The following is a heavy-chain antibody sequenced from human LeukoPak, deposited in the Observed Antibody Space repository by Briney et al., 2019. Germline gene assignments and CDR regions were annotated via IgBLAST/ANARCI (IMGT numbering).Heavy chain of an antibody. J-gene: IGHJ4*02. Sequence: SETLSLTCAVYGGSFSGYYWSWIRQPPGKGLEWIGEINQSGSTNYNPSLKSRVTISEDTSKNQFSLKLSSVTAADTAVYYCARGEHFYYDSFEYWGQGTLVTVSS. V-gene: IGHV4-34*01. CDR2: INQSGST. CDR3: ARGEHFYYDSFEY. CDR1: GGSFSGYY. D-gene: IGHD3-22*01.